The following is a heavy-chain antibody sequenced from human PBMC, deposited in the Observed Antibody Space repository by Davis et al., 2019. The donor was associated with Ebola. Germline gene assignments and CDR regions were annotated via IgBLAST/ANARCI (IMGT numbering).Heavy chain of an antibody. CDR2: ISGSGGST. V-gene: IGHV3-23*01. CDR1: VITFSSYA. D-gene: IGHD6-19*01. Sequence: GESLKISCTDSVITFSSYAMSWVRQAPGKGLEWVSAISGSGGSTYYADSVKGRFTISRDNAKNSLYLQMNSLRDEDTAVYYCARKIAVAGTGYYYYGMDVWGQGTTVTVSS. CDR3: ARKIAVAGTGYYYYGMDV. J-gene: IGHJ6*02.